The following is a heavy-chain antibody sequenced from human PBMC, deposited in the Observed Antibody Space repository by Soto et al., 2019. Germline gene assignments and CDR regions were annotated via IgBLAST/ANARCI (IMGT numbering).Heavy chain of an antibody. Sequence: GGSLRLSCEASGFTFSSYGMHWVRQAPGKGLEWLAIISYDGTYKYYADSVRGRFTISRDNSKNTLYLQMNSLRAEDTALYYCAKDSVGATLYYNGMDVWGLGTTVTVYS. V-gene: IGHV3-30*18. J-gene: IGHJ6*02. CDR2: ISYDGTYK. CDR1: GFTFSSYG. D-gene: IGHD1-26*01. CDR3: AKDSVGATLYYNGMDV.